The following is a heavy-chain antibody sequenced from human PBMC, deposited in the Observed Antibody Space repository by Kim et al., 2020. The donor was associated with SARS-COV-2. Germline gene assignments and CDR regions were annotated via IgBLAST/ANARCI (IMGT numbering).Heavy chain of an antibody. Sequence: KYYADSVKGRFTISRDNSKNTLYLQMNSLRAEDTAVYYCARGSYSGAFDIWGQGTMVTVSS. V-gene: IGHV3-30*01. D-gene: IGHD2-21*01. CDR3: ARGSYSGAFDI. CDR2: K. J-gene: IGHJ3*02.